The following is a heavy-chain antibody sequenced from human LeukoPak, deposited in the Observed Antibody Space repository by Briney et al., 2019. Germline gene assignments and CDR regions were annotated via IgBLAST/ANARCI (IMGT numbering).Heavy chain of an antibody. J-gene: IGHJ5*02. CDR3: ARAYSGSFLAAGWFDP. Sequence: ASVKVSCKASGYTFTSYDINWVRQATGQGLEWMGWMNPNSGNTGYAQKFQGRVTMTRNTSISTAYMELSSLRSEDTAVYYCARAYSGSFLAAGWFDPWGQGTLVTVSS. CDR2: MNPNSGNT. CDR1: GYTFTSYD. V-gene: IGHV1-8*01. D-gene: IGHD1-26*01.